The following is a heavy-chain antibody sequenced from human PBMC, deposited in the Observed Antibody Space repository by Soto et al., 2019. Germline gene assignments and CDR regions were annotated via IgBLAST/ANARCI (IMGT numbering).Heavy chain of an antibody. CDR1: GGSISSGGYY. J-gene: IGHJ3*02. V-gene: IGHV4-31*03. CDR3: ARDYGGNTDAFEI. CDR2: IYSSGST. D-gene: IGHD4-17*01. Sequence: QVQLQESGPGLVKPSQTLSLTCTVSGGSISSGGYYWSWIRQHPGKGLEWIGYIYSSGSTYYNPSLKRRVTISVDTSKNQFSLKLSSVTAADTAVYYCARDYGGNTDAFEIWGQGTMVTVSS.